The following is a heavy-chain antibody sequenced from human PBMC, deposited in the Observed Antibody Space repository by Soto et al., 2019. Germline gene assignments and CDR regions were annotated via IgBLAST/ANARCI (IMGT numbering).Heavy chain of an antibody. D-gene: IGHD6-19*01. V-gene: IGHV6-1*01. CDR2: TYYRSKRYN. CDR3: ARDRAVAGTNYYSYGMDV. CDR1: GDSVSSNSAA. Sequence: PSQTLPLTCAISGDSVSSNSAAWNWIRQSPSRGLEWLGRTYYRSKRYNDYAVSVKSRITINPDTSKNQFSLQLNSVTPEDTAVYYCARDRAVAGTNYYSYGMDVRGQGTTVTVS. J-gene: IGHJ6*02.